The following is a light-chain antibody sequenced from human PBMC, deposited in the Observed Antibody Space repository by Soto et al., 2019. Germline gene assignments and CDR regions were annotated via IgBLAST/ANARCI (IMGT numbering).Light chain of an antibody. Sequence: DIVLTQAPATLSLSPGERHTLCCKPSQSVSRYLAWYQQKPGQAPRLXXYDASNRATGIPARFSGSVSGTEFTLPTSSLQSEDFAAYYGQQYQSWPPRTFSQGTKVDIK. CDR1: QSVSRY. V-gene: IGKV3-11*01. J-gene: IGKJ1*01. CDR3: QQYQSWPPRT. CDR2: DAS.